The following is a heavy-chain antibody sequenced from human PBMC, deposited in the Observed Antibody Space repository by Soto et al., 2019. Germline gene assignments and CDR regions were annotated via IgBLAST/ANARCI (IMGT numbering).Heavy chain of an antibody. CDR1: GFTFDSYW. Sequence: ESGGGLVQPGGSLRLSCAASGFTFDSYWMTWVRQAPGKGLEWVANIKQDGSEKYYVDSVKGRFTISRDNAKNSLFLQMNSLRAEDTAVYYCARDMDVWGKGTTVTVYS. CDR2: IKQDGSEK. J-gene: IGHJ6*03. CDR3: ARDMDV. V-gene: IGHV3-7*01.